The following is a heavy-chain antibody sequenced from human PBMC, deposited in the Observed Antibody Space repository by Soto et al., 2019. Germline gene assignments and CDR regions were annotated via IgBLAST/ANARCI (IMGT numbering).Heavy chain of an antibody. J-gene: IGHJ4*02. CDR2: IYYSGST. CDR3: ARLISNYAVY. Sequence: PSETLSLTCTVSGGSISSGGYYWSWIRQHPGKGLEWIGYIYYSGSTYYNPSLKSRVTISVDTSKNQFSLKLSSVTAADTAVYYCARLISNYAVYWGQGTLVTVSS. V-gene: IGHV4-31*03. D-gene: IGHD2-2*01. CDR1: GGSISSGGYY.